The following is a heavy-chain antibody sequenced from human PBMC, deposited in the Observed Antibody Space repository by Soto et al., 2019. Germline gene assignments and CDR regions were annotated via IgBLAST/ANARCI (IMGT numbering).Heavy chain of an antibody. CDR1: GYTFTNYA. CDR3: ARGGQQDY. D-gene: IGHD6-13*01. Sequence: ASVKVSCRASGYTFTNYAIHWVRQAPGQRLEWMGWINAGNGNTKYSQKFQGRVTITRDTSASTAFMELSSLRSEDTAVYYCARGGQQDYWGQGTLVTVSS. J-gene: IGHJ4*02. V-gene: IGHV1-3*01. CDR2: INAGNGNT.